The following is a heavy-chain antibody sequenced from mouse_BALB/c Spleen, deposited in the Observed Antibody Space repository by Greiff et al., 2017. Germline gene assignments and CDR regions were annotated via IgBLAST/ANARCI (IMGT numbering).Heavy chain of an antibody. D-gene: IGHD1-1*01. CDR1: GFTFSSYT. V-gene: IGHV5-12-2*01. CDR3: ARLGQDYYGIRFAY. CDR2: ISNGGGST. Sequence: EVKLMESGGGLVQPGGSLKLSCAASGFTFSSYTMSWVRQTPEKRLEWVAYISNGGGSTYYPDTVKGRFTISRDNAKNTLYLQMSSLKSEDTAMYYCARLGQDYYGIRFAYWGQGTLVTVSA. J-gene: IGHJ3*01.